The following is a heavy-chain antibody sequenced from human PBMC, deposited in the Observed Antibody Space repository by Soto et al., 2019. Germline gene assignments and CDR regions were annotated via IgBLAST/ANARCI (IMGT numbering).Heavy chain of an antibody. CDR2: VYSSGSA. V-gene: IGHV4-4*07. Sequence: SETLSLTCTVSGGSISSNYWTWIRHPAGKRLEWIGRVYSSGSASYNPSLRSRVTMSVDTSKNQFSLKLNSVTAADTAVYYCARSSHKESWFDPWGQGTLVTVSS. CDR1: GGSISSNY. CDR3: ARSSHKESWFDP. D-gene: IGHD6-13*01. J-gene: IGHJ5*02.